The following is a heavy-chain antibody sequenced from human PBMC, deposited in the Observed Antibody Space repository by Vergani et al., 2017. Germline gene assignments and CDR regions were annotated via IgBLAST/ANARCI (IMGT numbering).Heavy chain of an antibody. CDR2: INWNGSST. D-gene: IGHD6-19*01. CDR1: GFTFDDYG. Sequence: EVQLVESGGGVVRPGGSLRLSCAASGFTFDDYGMSWVRQAPGKGLEWVSGINWNGSSTYYADSVKGRFTISRDNSKNTLYLQMNSLRAEDTAVYYCAKGAIAVAGRHFDYWGQGTLVTVSS. CDR3: AKGAIAVAGRHFDY. J-gene: IGHJ4*02. V-gene: IGHV3-20*04.